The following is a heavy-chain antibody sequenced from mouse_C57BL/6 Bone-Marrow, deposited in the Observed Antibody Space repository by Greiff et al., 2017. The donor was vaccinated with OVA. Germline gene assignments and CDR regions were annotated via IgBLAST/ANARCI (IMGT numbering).Heavy chain of an antibody. CDR1: GYTFTSYD. CDR3: ARRSGTNAMDY. J-gene: IGHJ4*01. Sequence: QVQLQQSGPELVKPGASVKLSCKASGYTFTSYDINWVKQRPGQGLEWIGWIYPRDGSTKYNEKFKGKATVTVDTSSSTAYMELHSLTSEDSAVYFCARRSGTNAMDYWGQGTSVTVSS. D-gene: IGHD4-1*01. CDR2: IYPRDGST. V-gene: IGHV1-85*01.